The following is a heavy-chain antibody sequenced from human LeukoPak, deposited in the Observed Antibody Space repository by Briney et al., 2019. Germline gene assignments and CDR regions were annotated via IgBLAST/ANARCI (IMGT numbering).Heavy chain of an antibody. J-gene: IGHJ4*02. Sequence: PGGSLRLSCGTSGFTFSDSWMSWFRQAPGQGLEWVASIKDEGSDKYYLDSVRGRFTISRDNAEDSLYLQLDDLRAEDTAVFYCARHLLRGQNFDYWGQGTLVTVSS. V-gene: IGHV3-7*01. CDR2: IKDEGSDK. CDR1: GFTFSDSW. CDR3: ARHLLRGQNFDY.